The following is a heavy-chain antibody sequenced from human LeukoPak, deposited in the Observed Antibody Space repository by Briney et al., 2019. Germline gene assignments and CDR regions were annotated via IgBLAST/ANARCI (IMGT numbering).Heavy chain of an antibody. D-gene: IGHD1-26*01. CDR1: GGSISSYY. Sequence: SETLSLTCTVSGGSISSYYWSWIRQPPGKGLEWIGYIYYSGSTNYNPSLKSRVTISVDTSKNQFSLKLSSVTAADTAVYYCARLVFFVVGATAYMDVWGKGTTVTVSS. J-gene: IGHJ6*03. CDR3: ARLVFFVVGATAYMDV. V-gene: IGHV4-59*08. CDR2: IYYSGST.